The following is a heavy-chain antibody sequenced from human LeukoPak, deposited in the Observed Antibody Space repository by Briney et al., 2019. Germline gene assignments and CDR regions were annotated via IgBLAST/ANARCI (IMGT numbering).Heavy chain of an antibody. CDR1: GGSISSSTYY. Sequence: SETLSLTCTVSGGSISSSTYYWGWIRQPPGKGLEWLGSIYYSGSTYYNPSLKSRVTISVDTSKNQFSLKLSFVTAADTAVYYCAREGSSYDSSTNDAFDIWGQGTMVTVSS. D-gene: IGHD3-22*01. J-gene: IGHJ3*02. CDR3: AREGSSYDSSTNDAFDI. CDR2: IYYSGST. V-gene: IGHV4-39*07.